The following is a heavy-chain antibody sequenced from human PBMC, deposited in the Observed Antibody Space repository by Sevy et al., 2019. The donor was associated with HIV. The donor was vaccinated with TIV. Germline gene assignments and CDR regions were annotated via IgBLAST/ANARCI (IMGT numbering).Heavy chain of an antibody. CDR3: GRQIASATTN. CDR1: GFTFSTYA. J-gene: IGHJ4*02. CDR2: LSDGDGTIT. D-gene: IGHD6-13*01. Sequence: WGSLRLSCAASGFTFSTYAMNWVRQAPGKGLEWVSVLSDGDGTITFYADSVRGRFTISRDNAKNTVYLQMNSLRAEDTAIYYCGRQIASATTNWGQGTLVTVSS. V-gene: IGHV3-23*01.